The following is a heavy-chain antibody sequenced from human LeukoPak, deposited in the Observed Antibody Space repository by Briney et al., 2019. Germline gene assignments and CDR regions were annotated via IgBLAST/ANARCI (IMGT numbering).Heavy chain of an antibody. Sequence: GGSLRLSCAASGFTFSSFWMHWVRQAPGKGLVWVSSISSSSSYIYYADSVKGRFTISRDNAKNSLYLQMNSLRAEDTAVYYCAREVAALDYWGQGTLVTVSS. J-gene: IGHJ4*02. D-gene: IGHD2-15*01. V-gene: IGHV3-21*01. CDR3: AREVAALDY. CDR2: ISSSSSYI. CDR1: GFTFSSFW.